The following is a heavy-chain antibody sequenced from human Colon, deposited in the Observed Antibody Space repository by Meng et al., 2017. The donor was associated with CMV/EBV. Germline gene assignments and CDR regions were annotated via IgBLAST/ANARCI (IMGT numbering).Heavy chain of an antibody. V-gene: IGHV1-2*02. J-gene: IGHJ5*02. Sequence: VQVVESGAEVQKLGAAGKVCVVSSGYTFTQYHIHWVRKAPGQGLEWMGWINSISGDTHYAQKFQGRVTMTRDTSITTAYMELNSLKSDDTAVYYCGRDRHLDPWGQGTLVTVSS. CDR3: GRDRHLDP. CDR2: INSISGDT. CDR1: GYTFTQYH. D-gene: IGHD3-3*02.